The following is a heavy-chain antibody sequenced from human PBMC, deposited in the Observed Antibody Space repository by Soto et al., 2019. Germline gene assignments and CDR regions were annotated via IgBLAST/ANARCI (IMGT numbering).Heavy chain of an antibody. CDR3: ARAGGNSFIADYYGMDV. CDR1: GGTFSSYA. Sequence: QVQLVQSGTEVKKPGSSVKVSCKASGGTFSSYAISWVRQAPGQGLEWMGGIIPIFGTANYAQKFQGRVTITADESTSTAYMELSSLRSEDTAVYYCARAGGNSFIADYYGMDVWGQGTTVTVSS. J-gene: IGHJ6*02. V-gene: IGHV1-69*01. D-gene: IGHD2-21*02. CDR2: IIPIFGTA.